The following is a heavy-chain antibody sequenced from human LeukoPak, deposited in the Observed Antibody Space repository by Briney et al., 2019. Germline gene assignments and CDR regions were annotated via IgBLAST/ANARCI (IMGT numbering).Heavy chain of an antibody. Sequence: TFSNYGMTWVRQPPGKGLEWIGSIYYSGSTYYNPSLKSRVTISVDTSKNQFSLKLSSVTAADTAVYYCARHHRGDGYNSFDYWGQGTLVTVSS. CDR3: ARHHRGDGYNSFDY. D-gene: IGHD5-24*01. V-gene: IGHV4-39*01. CDR1: TFSNYG. J-gene: IGHJ4*02. CDR2: IYYSGST.